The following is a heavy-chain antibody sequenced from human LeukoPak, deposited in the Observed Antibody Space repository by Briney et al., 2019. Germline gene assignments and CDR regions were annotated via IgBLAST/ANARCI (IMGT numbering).Heavy chain of an antibody. CDR1: GGSFSGYY. V-gene: IGHV4-34*01. D-gene: IGHD3-3*01. CDR2: INHSGST. J-gene: IGHJ5*02. CDR3: ARGGPKPHYDFWSGYPNWFNP. Sequence: SETLSLTCAVYGGSFSGYYWSWIRQPPGKGLEWIGEINHSGSTNYNPSLKSRVTISVDTSKNQFSLKLSSVTAADTAVYYCARGGPKPHYDFWSGYPNWFNPWGQGTLVTVSS.